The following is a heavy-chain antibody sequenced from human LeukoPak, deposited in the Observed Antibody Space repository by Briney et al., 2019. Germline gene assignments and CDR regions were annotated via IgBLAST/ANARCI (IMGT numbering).Heavy chain of an antibody. J-gene: IGHJ5*02. V-gene: IGHV3-23*01. CDR2: IRASGGST. CDR3: AKKPGQRAAGTTENWFNP. D-gene: IGHD6-19*01. CDR1: GLTFSNYA. Sequence: RGSLRLSCAASGLTFSNYAMTWVRQAPGKGLEWVSAIRASGGSTYYADSVKGRFTISRDNSKNTLYLQMNSLRADDTAVYYCAKKPGQRAAGTTENWFNPWGQGALVTVSS.